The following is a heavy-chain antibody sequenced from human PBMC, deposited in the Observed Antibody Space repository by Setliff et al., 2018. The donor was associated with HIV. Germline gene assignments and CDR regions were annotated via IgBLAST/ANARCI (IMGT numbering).Heavy chain of an antibody. J-gene: IGHJ4*02. CDR3: ARGIAAAEGYFDY. CDR2: IYHSGIT. V-gene: IGHV4-31*03. D-gene: IGHD6-13*01. CDR1: GGSISSGGYY. Sequence: SETLSLTCTVSGGSISSGGYYWSWIRQHPGKGLEWIGYIYHSGITYYHPSLKSRVTISLDTPKNQFSLKLSSVTAADTAVYYCARGIAAAEGYFDYWGQGTLVTVSS.